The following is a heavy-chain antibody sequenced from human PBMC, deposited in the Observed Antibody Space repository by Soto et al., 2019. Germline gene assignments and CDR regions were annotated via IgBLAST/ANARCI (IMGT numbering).Heavy chain of an antibody. CDR1: GGSFSGYY. CDR3: ARGRVRYCSGGSCYVLDP. J-gene: IGHJ5*02. Sequence: SETLSLTCAVYGGSFSGYYWSWIRQPPGKGLEWIGEINHSGSTNYNPSLKSRVTISVDTSKNQFSLKLSSVTAADTAVYCCARGRVRYCSGGSCYVLDPWGQGTLVTVSS. CDR2: INHSGST. V-gene: IGHV4-34*01. D-gene: IGHD2-15*01.